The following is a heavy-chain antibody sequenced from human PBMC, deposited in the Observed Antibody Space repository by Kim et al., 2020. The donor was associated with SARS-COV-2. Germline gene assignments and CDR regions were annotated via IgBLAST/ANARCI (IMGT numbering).Heavy chain of an antibody. V-gene: IGHV5-51*01. Sequence: YPGDSDTRNSPSFQGKVTISADKSISTAYLQWSSLKASDTAMYYCARIGDYWGQGTLVTVSS. CDR2: YPGDSDT. J-gene: IGHJ4*02. D-gene: IGHD2-15*01. CDR3: ARIGDY.